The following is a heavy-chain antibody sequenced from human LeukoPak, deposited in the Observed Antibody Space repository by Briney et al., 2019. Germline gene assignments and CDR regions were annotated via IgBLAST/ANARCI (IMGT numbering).Heavy chain of an antibody. CDR1: GFTFSSYG. D-gene: IGHD6-13*01. CDR2: IRYDGSNK. V-gene: IGHV3-30*02. Sequence: GGSLRLSCAASGFTFSSYGMHWVRQAPGKGLEWVAFIRYDGSNKYSADSVKGRFTISRDNSKNTLYLQMNSRRAEDTAMNYCSKDSSSRVRFDYWGQGTLVTVSA. CDR3: SKDSSSRVRFDY. J-gene: IGHJ4*02.